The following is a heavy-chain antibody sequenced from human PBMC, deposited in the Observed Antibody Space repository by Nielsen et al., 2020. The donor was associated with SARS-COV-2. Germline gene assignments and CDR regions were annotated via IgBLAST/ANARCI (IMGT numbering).Heavy chain of an antibody. CDR1: GYIFNTYW. CDR3: ARGGQWLEH. J-gene: IGHJ4*02. Sequence: GESLKISCKASGYIFNTYWIAWVRQMPGKGLEWMGVIYPGDSQTRYSPSFQGQVTISADKSVNTAYVLWSSLRASDTAMYYCARGGQWLEHWGQGTLVTVSS. CDR2: IYPGDSQT. D-gene: IGHD1-1*01. V-gene: IGHV5-51*01.